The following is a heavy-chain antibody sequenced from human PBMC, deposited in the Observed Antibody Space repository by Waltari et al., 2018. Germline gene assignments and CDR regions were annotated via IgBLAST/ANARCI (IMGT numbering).Heavy chain of an antibody. J-gene: IGHJ4*02. D-gene: IGHD6-19*01. CDR1: GFTFSSYW. CDR2: SKCDGSYP. CDR3: ARGTTVASGVDY. Sequence: EVQLEESGGGLVQPGGSLRLSCAASGFTFSSYWMHWVRQAPGKGLVWVSHSKCDGSYPTYADSVKGRFTISRDNAKNTLYLRMTSLRAEDTAVYYCARGTTVASGVDYWGQGTLVTVSS. V-gene: IGHV3-74*01.